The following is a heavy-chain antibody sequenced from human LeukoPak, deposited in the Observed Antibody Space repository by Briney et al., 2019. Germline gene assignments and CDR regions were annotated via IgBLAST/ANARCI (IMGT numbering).Heavy chain of an antibody. D-gene: IGHD3-10*01. V-gene: IGHV4-31*03. CDR3: ARDEAGARFGAYYMDV. CDR2: ICNSGST. CDR1: GGAISGGAYC. Sequence: SQTLSLTCTGSGGAISGGAYCWSWIRQHPGKGLEWIGFICNSGSTDYNPSLKTRATISVDMSNSQFSLKLRSVTAADTAVYYCARDEAGARFGAYYMDVWGKGTTVTVS. J-gene: IGHJ6*03.